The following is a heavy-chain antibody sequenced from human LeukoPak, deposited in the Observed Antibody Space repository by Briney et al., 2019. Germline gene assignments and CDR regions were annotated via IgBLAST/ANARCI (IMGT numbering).Heavy chain of an antibody. J-gene: IGHJ4*02. D-gene: IGHD3-16*01. CDR1: GGSISSGGYS. CDR2: IYHSGST. Sequence: KPSETLSLTCAVSGGSISSGGYSWSWIRQPPGKGLEWIGYIYHSGSTYNNPSLKSRVTISVDTSKNQFSLKLSSVTAADTAVYYCARDWVYWGQGTLVTVSS. CDR3: ARDWVY. V-gene: IGHV4-30-2*01.